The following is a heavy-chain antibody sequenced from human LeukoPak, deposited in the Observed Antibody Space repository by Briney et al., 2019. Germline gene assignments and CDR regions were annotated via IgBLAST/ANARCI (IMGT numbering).Heavy chain of an antibody. CDR2: INWNGGST. D-gene: IGHD1-26*01. J-gene: IGHJ4*02. Sequence: GGSLRLSCAASGFTFDDYRMSWVRQAPGKGLEWVSGINWNGGSTGYADSVKGRFTISRDNAKNSLYLQMNSLRAEDTALYYCARAGGSYYFDYWGQGTLVTVSS. V-gene: IGHV3-20*04. CDR1: GFTFDDYR. CDR3: ARAGGSYYFDY.